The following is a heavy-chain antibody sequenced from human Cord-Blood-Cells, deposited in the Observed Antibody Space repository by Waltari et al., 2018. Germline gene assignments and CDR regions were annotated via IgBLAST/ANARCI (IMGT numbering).Heavy chain of an antibody. J-gene: IGHJ6*02. CDR1: GGSISSGGYS. Sequence: QLQLQESGSGLVKPSQTLSLTCAVSGGSISSGGYSWSWIRQPPGKGLEWIGYIYHSGSTYYNPSLKSRVTISVDRSKNQFSLKLSSVTAADTAVYYCARFDDYSNYYYYGMDVWGQGTTVTVSS. D-gene: IGHD4-4*01. V-gene: IGHV4-30-2*01. CDR2: IYHSGST. CDR3: ARFDDYSNYYYYGMDV.